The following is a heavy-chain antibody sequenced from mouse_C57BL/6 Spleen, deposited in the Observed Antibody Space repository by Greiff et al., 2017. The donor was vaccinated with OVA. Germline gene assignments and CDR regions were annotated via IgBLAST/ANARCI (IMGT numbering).Heavy chain of an antibody. J-gene: IGHJ4*01. Sequence: QVQLKQSGAELVKPGASVKISCKASGYAFSSYWMNWVKQRPGKGLEWIGQIYPGDGDTNYNGKFKGKATLTADKSSSTAYMQLSSLTSEDSAVYFCSRENYDGEYYAKDYWGQGTSVTVSS. V-gene: IGHV1-80*01. D-gene: IGHD2-4*01. CDR1: GYAFSSYW. CDR3: SRENYDGEYYAKDY. CDR2: IYPGDGDT.